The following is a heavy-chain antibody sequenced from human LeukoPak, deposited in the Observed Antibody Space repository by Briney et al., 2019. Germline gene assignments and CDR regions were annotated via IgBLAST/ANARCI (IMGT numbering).Heavy chain of an antibody. CDR3: ARDPAYGDYASNYYYYYGMDV. CDR2: IWYDGSNK. CDR1: GFTFSSYG. J-gene: IGHJ6*02. D-gene: IGHD4-17*01. V-gene: IGHV3-33*01. Sequence: GGSLRLSCAASGFTFSSYGMHWVRQAPGKGLAGVAVIWYDGSNKYYADSVKGRFTISRDNSKNTLYLQMNSLRAEDTAVYYCARDPAYGDYASNYYYYYGMDVWGQGTTVTVSS.